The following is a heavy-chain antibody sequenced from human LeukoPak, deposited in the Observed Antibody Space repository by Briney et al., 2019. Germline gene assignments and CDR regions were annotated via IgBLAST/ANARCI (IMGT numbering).Heavy chain of an antibody. CDR3: ARGLYYYDRSTYDDFVY. Sequence: ASVKVSCKASGYPFSTYWLHWVRQAPGQGLEWMGFVNPNDGARIYAQKFQGRITMTRDTSTNTVFMELSSLRSEDTAVYYCARGLYYYDRSTYDDFVYWGQGTLVTVSS. CDR2: VNPNDGAR. V-gene: IGHV1-46*01. D-gene: IGHD3-22*01. CDR1: GYPFSTYW. J-gene: IGHJ4*02.